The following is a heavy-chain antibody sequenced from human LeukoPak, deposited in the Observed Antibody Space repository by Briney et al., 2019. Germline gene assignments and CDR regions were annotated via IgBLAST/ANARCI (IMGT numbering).Heavy chain of an antibody. V-gene: IGHV3-9*01. CDR3: AKDPTPYGDYSDY. CDR2: ISWNSGSI. Sequence: GGSLRLSCAASGFTFDDYAMHWVRQAPGKGLEWVSGISWNSGSIGYADSVKGRFTISRDNAKNSLYLQMNSLRAEDTALYYCAKDPTPYGDYSDYWGQGTLVTVSS. D-gene: IGHD4-17*01. CDR1: GFTFDDYA. J-gene: IGHJ4*02.